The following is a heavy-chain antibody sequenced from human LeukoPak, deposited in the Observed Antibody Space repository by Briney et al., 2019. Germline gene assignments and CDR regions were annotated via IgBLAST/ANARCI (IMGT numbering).Heavy chain of an antibody. CDR2: IYTSGST. CDR1: GGSISSYY. CDR3: ARDRLYYYGSGSYYYYYYYMDV. J-gene: IGHJ6*03. V-gene: IGHV4-4*07. D-gene: IGHD3-10*01. Sequence: SETLSLTCTVSGGSISSYYWSWIRQPAGKGLEWIGRIYTSGSTNYNPSLKSRVTMSVDTSKNQFSLKLSSVTAADTAVYYCARDRLYYYGSGSYYYYYYYMDVWGKGTTVTVSS.